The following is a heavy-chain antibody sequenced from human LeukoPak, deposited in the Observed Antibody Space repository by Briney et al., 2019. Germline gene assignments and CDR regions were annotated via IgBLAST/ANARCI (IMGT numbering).Heavy chain of an antibody. Sequence: ASVKVSCKASGYTFTSYDINCVRQATGQGIEWMGWMNPNSGNTGYAQKFQGRVTMTRNTSISTAYMELSSLRSEDTAVYYCARGGWQLDHAFDIWGQGTMVPVSS. J-gene: IGHJ3*02. CDR3: ARGGWQLDHAFDI. D-gene: IGHD6-6*01. CDR1: GYTFTSYD. CDR2: MNPNSGNT. V-gene: IGHV1-8*01.